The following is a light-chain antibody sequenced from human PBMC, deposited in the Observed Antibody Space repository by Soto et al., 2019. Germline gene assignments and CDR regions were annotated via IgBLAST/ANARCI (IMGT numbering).Light chain of an antibody. J-gene: IGLJ1*01. CDR1: SSNVGGYNY. V-gene: IGLV2-11*01. CDR3: CSYAATDTFV. Sequence: QSALTLPRSVSGSPGQSVTISCTGTSSNVGGYNYVSWYQQHPGKAPKLMIYDVSKRPSGVPDRFSGSKFGNTASLTISGLQAEDEADYYCCSYAATDTFVFGTGTKVTV. CDR2: DVS.